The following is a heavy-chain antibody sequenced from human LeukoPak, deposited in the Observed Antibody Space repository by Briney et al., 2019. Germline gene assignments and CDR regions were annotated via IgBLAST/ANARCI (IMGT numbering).Heavy chain of an antibody. CDR1: GFTFSTYY. V-gene: IGHV3-48*04. D-gene: IGHD5-12*01. Sequence: XGALRLSCAASGFTFSTYYMNWVRQAPGEGVEGVSYISTRSTTIYNADSVKGRFTISRDNAKNSLYLQMNRLRAEDTAVYYCARAGSHRNSGYDYWGQGTLVTVSS. CDR3: ARAGSHRNSGYDY. J-gene: IGHJ4*02. CDR2: ISTRSTTI.